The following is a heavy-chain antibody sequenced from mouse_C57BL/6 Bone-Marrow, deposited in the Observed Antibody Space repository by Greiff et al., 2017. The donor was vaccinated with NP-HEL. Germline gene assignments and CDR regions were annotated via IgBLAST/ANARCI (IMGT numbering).Heavy chain of an antibody. V-gene: IGHV1-53*01. CDR3: ARSGYYYGSSYGY. J-gene: IGHJ2*01. CDR2: INPSNGGT. Sequence: VQLQESGTELVKPGASVKLSCKASGYTFTSYWMHWVKQRPGQGLEWIGNINPSNGGTNYNEKFKSKATLTVDKSSSTAYMQLSSLTSEDSAVYYCARSGYYYGSSYGYWGQGTTLTVSS. CDR1: GYTFTSYW. D-gene: IGHD1-1*01.